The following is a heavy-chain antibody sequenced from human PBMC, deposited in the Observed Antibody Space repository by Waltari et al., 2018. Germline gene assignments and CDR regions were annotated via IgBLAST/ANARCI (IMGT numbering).Heavy chain of an antibody. J-gene: IGHJ4*02. CDR3: ARGDGYNSPPSL. Sequence: QLQLQESGPGLVKPSETLSLTCTVSGGSISSSSYYWGWLRQPPGKGLEWIGSIYYSGSTYYNPSLKSRVTISVDTSKNQFSLKLSSVTAADTAVYYCARGDGYNSPPSLWGQGTLVTVSS. V-gene: IGHV4-39*07. CDR2: IYYSGST. CDR1: GGSISSSSYY. D-gene: IGHD5-12*01.